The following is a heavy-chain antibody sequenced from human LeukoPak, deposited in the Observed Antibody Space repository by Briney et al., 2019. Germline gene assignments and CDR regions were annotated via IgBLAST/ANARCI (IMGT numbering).Heavy chain of an antibody. V-gene: IGHV4-59*01. J-gene: IGHJ4*02. Sequence: SETLSLTCTVSGGSISSYYWSWIRQPPGKGLEWIGYIQYNGHTNYNPSLKSRVSISVDTSKNQFSLRPSSVTAADTAVYYCARGSSRLIDYWGQGILVTVSS. CDR1: GGSISSYY. CDR3: ARGSSRLIDY. D-gene: IGHD3-10*01. CDR2: IQYNGHT.